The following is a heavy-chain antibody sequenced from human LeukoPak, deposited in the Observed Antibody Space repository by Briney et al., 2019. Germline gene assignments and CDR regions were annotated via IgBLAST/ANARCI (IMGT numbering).Heavy chain of an antibody. CDR1: GFSFSSYG. CDR3: AKSLGATRGYFEH. CDR2: IWSDGSNK. J-gene: IGHJ4*02. V-gene: IGHV3-30*02. D-gene: IGHD1-26*01. Sequence: GGSLRLSCVGSGFSFSSYGMHWVRQAPGKGLEWVAFIWSDGSNKYYADSVKGRYTISRDNSKNTLYLQMNSLRPEDTAVYYCAKSLGATRGYFEHWGQGTLVTVSS.